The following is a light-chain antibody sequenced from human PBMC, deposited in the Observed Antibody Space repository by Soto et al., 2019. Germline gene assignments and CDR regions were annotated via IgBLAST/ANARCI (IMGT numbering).Light chain of an antibody. CDR1: QSVSSNY. CDR2: GAF. V-gene: IGKV3-20*01. CDR3: QQYASSPRT. Sequence: EIVLTQSPGTLSLSPGERATFSCRASQSVSSNYLAWYQQKHGQAPRLLIYGAFKMATGIPDRFSGSGSGTDFTLTISRMEPEDFAVYCCQQYASSPRTVGQGTKVDSK. J-gene: IGKJ1*01.